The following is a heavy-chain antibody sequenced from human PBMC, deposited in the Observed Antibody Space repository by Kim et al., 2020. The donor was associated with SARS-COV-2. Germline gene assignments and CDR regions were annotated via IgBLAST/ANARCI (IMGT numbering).Heavy chain of an antibody. J-gene: IGHJ4*02. CDR3: ARRLLGSGYRQFDY. D-gene: IGHD3-3*01. Sequence: NPSVKGRVPISVDTSTNQFSLKLSSVTAADTAVYYCARRLLGSGYRQFDYWGQGTLVTVSS. V-gene: IGHV4-39*01.